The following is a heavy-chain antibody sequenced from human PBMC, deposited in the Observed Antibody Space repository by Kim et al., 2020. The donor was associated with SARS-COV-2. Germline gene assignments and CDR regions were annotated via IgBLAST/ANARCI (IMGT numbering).Heavy chain of an antibody. CDR2: INAGNGNT. CDR3: ARGSPIAVAGPPDY. V-gene: IGHV1-3*01. D-gene: IGHD6-19*01. CDR1: GYTFTSYA. J-gene: IGHJ4*02. Sequence: ASVKVSCKASGYTFTSYAMHWVRQAPGQRLEWMGWINAGNGNTKYSQKFQGRVTITRDTSASTAYMELSSLRSEDTAVYYCARGSPIAVAGPPDYWGQGTLVTVSS.